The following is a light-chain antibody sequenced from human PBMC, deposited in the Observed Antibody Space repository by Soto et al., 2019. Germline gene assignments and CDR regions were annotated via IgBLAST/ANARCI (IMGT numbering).Light chain of an antibody. V-gene: IGLV2-14*01. CDR1: SSDVGGYNY. CDR2: DVS. CDR3: ISYTSSGTHV. Sequence: QSALTQPASVSGSPGQSITISCTGTSSDVGGYNYVSWYQQHPGKAPKLMIYDVSNRPSGVSYRFSGSKSDNTASLTISGLQAEDEADYYCISYTSSGTHVFGGGTKLTVL. J-gene: IGLJ2*01.